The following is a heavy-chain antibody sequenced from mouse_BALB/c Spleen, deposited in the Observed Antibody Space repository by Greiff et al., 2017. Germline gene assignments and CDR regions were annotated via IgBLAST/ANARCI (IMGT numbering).Heavy chain of an antibody. V-gene: IGHV5-12-2*01. CDR3: ARQDYGFDY. CDR2: ISNGGGST. D-gene: IGHD1-1*01. CDR1: GFTFSSYT. J-gene: IGHJ2*01. Sequence: EVKVVESGGGLVQPGGSLKLSCAASGFTFSSYTMSWVRQTPEKRLEWVAYISNGGGSTYYPDTVKGRFTISRDNAKNTLYLQMSSLKSEDTAMYYCARQDYGFDYWGQGTTLTVSS.